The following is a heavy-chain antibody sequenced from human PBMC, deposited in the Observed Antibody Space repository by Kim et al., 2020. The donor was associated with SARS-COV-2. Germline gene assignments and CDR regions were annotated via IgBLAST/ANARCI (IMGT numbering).Heavy chain of an antibody. D-gene: IGHD7-27*01. CDR3: AKLGVGNSNKYYGY. CDR1: GFTFSSYG. J-gene: IGHJ4*02. CDR2: TTASGDRA. Sequence: GGSLRLSCAASGFTFSSYGLTWVRQAPGKGLEWVSSTTASGDRAFYADSVKGRFTISRDNSKNTLYLQMNSLRVEDTAVYYCAKLGVGNSNKYYGYWGQG. V-gene: IGHV3-23*01.